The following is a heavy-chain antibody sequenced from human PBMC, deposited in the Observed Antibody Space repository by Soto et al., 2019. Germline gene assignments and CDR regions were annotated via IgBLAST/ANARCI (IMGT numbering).Heavy chain of an antibody. D-gene: IGHD2-2*01. J-gene: IGHJ4*02. CDR3: VLVLVPDAIGFDY. CDR2: ISYDGSNK. CDR1: GFTFSSYA. Sequence: QVQLVESGGGVVQPGRSLRLSSAASGFTFSSYAMHWVRQAPGKGLEWVAVISYDGSNKYYADSVKSRFTISRDNSKNTLYLQMISLRAEDTAVYYFVLVLVPDAIGFDYWGQGALVTVSS. V-gene: IGHV3-30-3*01.